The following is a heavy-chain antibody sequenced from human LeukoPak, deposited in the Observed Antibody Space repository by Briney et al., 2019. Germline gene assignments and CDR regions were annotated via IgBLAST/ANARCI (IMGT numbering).Heavy chain of an antibody. CDR3: ASARGDHYSFDY. J-gene: IGHJ4*02. CDR1: GYSFTSYW. CDR2: IDPSDSYT. Sequence: GESLQISFKGYGYSFTSYWIIWVRQMPGKGLEWMGRIDPSDSYTNYSPSLQGHVTISADKSISAAYLQWSNLKASDTAMYYCASARGDHYSFDYWGQGTLVTGAS. D-gene: IGHD3-10*01. V-gene: IGHV5-10-1*01.